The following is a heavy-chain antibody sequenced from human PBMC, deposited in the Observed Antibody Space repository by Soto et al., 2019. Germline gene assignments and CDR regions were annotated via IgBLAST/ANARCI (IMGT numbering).Heavy chain of an antibody. CDR3: ARTGGRGYADGFDI. D-gene: IGHD3-3*01. V-gene: IGHV1-18*01. Sequence: QVHLVQSGAEVKKPGASVTVSCKASGYTFVDYGLNWVRQAPGQGLEWMGWIGVYNGHTNYAQNLQGRVTMTADTSTSTAYMELRSLRSDDTAVYYCARTGGRGYADGFDIWGLGTMVTVSS. CDR1: GYTFVDYG. J-gene: IGHJ3*02. CDR2: IGVYNGHT.